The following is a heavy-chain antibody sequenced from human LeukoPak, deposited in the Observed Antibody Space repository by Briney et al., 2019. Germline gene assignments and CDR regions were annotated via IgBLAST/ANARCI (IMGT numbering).Heavy chain of an antibody. CDR2: ISSSSNYI. D-gene: IGHD3-9*01. J-gene: IGHJ4*01. V-gene: IGHV3-21*01. CDR1: GFTFSTYS. Sequence: GGSLRLSCAASGFTFSTYSMNWVRQAPGKGLEWVSSISSSSNYIYYSDSVRGRFTISRDNAKNSLYLQMNSLRAEDTAVYYCARDQVIYDILTGYLTHWGQEPWSPSPQ. CDR3: ARDQVIYDILTGYLTH.